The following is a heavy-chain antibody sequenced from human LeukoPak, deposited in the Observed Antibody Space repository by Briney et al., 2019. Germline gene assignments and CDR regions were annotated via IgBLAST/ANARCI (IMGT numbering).Heavy chain of an antibody. D-gene: IGHD3-10*01. CDR3: ARAVNYGSGSRPSGWFDP. V-gene: IGHV1-69*06. CDR1: GYTFTGYY. CDR2: IIPIFGTA. J-gene: IGHJ5*02. Sequence: ASVKVSCKASGYTFTGYYMHWVRQAPGQGLEWMGGIIPIFGTANYAQKFQGRVTITADKSTSTAYMELSSLRSEDTAVYYCARAVNYGSGSRPSGWFDPWGQGTLVTVSS.